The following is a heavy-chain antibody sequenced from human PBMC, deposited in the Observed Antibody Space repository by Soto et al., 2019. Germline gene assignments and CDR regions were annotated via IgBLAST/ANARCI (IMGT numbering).Heavy chain of an antibody. CDR1: GDSVSSNSAA. D-gene: IGHD3-3*01. J-gene: IGHJ3*02. CDR2: TYYRSKWYH. V-gene: IGHV6-1*01. CDR3: ASLDFWSGYYRDAFAI. Sequence: SQTLSLTCATSGDSVSSNSAAWNWIRQSPSRGLEWLGRTYYRSKWYHDYAVSVKGRITINPDTSKNQFSLQLNSVTPEDTAVYYCASLDFWSGYYRDAFAIWGQGTMVTVSS.